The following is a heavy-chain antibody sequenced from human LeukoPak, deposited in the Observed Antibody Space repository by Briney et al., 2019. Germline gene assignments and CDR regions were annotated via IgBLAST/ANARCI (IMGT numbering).Heavy chain of an antibody. CDR1: GASISDYY. J-gene: IGHJ2*01. Sequence: QSSQTLSLTCNVSGASISDYYWSWVRQSPEKGLEWIASLLYSGSTHYNPSLRSRVAISGDTSNNQFSLILTSVTTTDTAVYYCARTGRRGYFDFWGRGTLVTVSS. D-gene: IGHD1-14*01. CDR3: ARTGRRGYFDF. V-gene: IGHV4-59*01. CDR2: LLYSGST.